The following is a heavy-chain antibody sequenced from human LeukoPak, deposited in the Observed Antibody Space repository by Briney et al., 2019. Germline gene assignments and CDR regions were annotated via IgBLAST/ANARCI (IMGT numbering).Heavy chain of an antibody. Sequence: GGSLTLSCAASGFTFSSYWMSWVRQAPGKGLEWVANIRQDGSEKYYVDSVKGRFTISRDNAKNSLYLQMNSLRAEDTAVYYCARDQRYCSSSGCPREPFGPWGQGTLVTVSS. CDR2: IRQDGSEK. J-gene: IGHJ5*02. D-gene: IGHD2-2*01. V-gene: IGHV3-7*05. CDR1: GFTFSSYW. CDR3: ARDQRYCSSSGCPREPFGP.